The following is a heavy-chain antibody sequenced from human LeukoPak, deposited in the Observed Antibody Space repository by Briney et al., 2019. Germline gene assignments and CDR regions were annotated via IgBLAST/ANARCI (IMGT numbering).Heavy chain of an antibody. V-gene: IGHV3-48*01. Sequence: GGSVRLSCAASGFTFSSYSMNGLRGAPGKGLEGVSYISSSSSTIYYADSVQGRFTISRDNAKNSLYLQMNSLRAEDTAVYYCARDDSSGYCYVVPTNAFDIWGQGTMVTVSS. CDR1: GFTFSSYS. CDR2: ISSSSSTI. J-gene: IGHJ3*02. CDR3: ARDDSSGYCYVVPTNAFDI. D-gene: IGHD3-22*01.